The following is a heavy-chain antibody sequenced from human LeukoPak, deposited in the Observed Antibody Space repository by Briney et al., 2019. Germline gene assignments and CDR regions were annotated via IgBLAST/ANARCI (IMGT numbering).Heavy chain of an antibody. Sequence: PGGSLRLSCAASGFTFSSYWMSWVRQAPAKGLEWVANIKQDGSEKYYVDSVKGRFTISRDNAKNSLYLQMNSLRAEDTAVYYCAKGYYYDSSGYWGLSDYWGQGTLVTVSS. CDR3: AKGYYYDSSGYWGLSDY. V-gene: IGHV3-7*01. CDR1: GFTFSSYW. J-gene: IGHJ4*02. CDR2: IKQDGSEK. D-gene: IGHD3-22*01.